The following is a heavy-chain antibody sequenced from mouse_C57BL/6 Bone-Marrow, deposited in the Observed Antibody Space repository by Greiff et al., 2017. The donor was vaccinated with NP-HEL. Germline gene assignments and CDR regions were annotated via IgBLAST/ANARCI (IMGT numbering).Heavy chain of an antibody. V-gene: IGHV1-12*01. CDR2: IYPGNGDT. D-gene: IGHD1-1*01. J-gene: IGHJ2*01. CDR1: GYTFTSYN. CDR3: ASPYYYGSSPLGY. Sequence: SGAELVRPGASVKMSCKASGYTFTSYNMHWVKQTPRQGLEWIGAIYPGNGDTSYNQKFKGKATLTVDKSSSTAYMQLSSLPSEDSAVYVFASPYYYGSSPLGYWGQGTTLTVSS.